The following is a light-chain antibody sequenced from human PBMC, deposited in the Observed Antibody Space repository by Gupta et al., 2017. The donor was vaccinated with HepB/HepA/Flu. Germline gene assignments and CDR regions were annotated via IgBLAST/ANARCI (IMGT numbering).Light chain of an antibody. Sequence: DIQLTQSPSFLSASVGDRVTITCRASQGISSYLAWYQQKPGKAPKLLIYAASTLQSGVPSRFSGSGSGTEFTLTISSLQPEDFATYYCQQLIHFGGGTKVEIK. CDR1: QGISSY. CDR2: AAS. J-gene: IGKJ4*01. CDR3: QQLIH. V-gene: IGKV1-9*01.